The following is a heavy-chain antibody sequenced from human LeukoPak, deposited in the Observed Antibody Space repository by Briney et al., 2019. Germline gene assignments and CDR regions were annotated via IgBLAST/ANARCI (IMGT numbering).Heavy chain of an antibody. CDR2: INHSGST. V-gene: IGHV4-34*01. D-gene: IGHD3-10*01. Sequence: PSETLSLTCAVYGGSFSGYYWSWIRQPPGKGLEWIGEINHSGSTNYNPSLKSRVTISVDTSKNQFSLKLSSVTAADTAVYYCARERHGWRGGRYFDYWGQGTLVTVSS. CDR1: GGSFSGYY. CDR3: ARERHGWRGGRYFDY. J-gene: IGHJ4*02.